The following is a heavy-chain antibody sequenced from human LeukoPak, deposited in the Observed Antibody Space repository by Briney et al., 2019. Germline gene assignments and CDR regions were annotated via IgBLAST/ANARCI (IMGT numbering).Heavy chain of an antibody. CDR1: GFTFSSFG. Sequence: PGGSLRLSCAASGFTFSSFGMNWVRQAPGKGLEWVSYISSSRSTIYYAGSVNGRFIIPRDNAKNSLYLQMNSLRAEDTAVYYCARENFGEHRWFDPWGQGTLVTVSS. CDR3: ARENFGEHRWFDP. J-gene: IGHJ5*02. D-gene: IGHD3-10*01. V-gene: IGHV3-48*01. CDR2: ISSSRSTI.